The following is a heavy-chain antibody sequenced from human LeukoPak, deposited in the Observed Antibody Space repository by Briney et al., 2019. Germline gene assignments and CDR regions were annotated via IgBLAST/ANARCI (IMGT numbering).Heavy chain of an antibody. CDR2: IKRDGSQK. J-gene: IGHJ6*02. D-gene: IGHD2-15*01. CDR3: ARDRWELLSNSYHYCGLDV. Sequence: GGSLRLSCAAPGFSFSSNWMGWVRQAPGKGLEWVAHIKRDGSQKYYLDSVKGRFTISRDNAKNSLYRQMNSLRVEDTAVYYCARDRWELLSNSYHYCGLDVWGQGTTVTVSS. V-gene: IGHV3-7*01. CDR1: GFSFSSNW.